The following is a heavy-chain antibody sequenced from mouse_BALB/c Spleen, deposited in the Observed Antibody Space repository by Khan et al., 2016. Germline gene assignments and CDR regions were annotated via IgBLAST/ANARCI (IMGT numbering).Heavy chain of an antibody. CDR2: INPSNGRS. J-gene: IGHJ2*01. D-gene: IGHD2-1*01. V-gene: IGHV1S81*02. Sequence: QVQLLQPGAELVKPGASVKLSCKATGYTFTSYWMHWVKQRPGQGLEWIGEINPSNGRSNYTGKFKTKFTLTIDKSSSTAYMQLSSLTSEDSAVYSCASRGGNSFYYFDYWGQGTTPTVSS. CDR1: GYTFTSYW. CDR3: ASRGGNSFYYFDY.